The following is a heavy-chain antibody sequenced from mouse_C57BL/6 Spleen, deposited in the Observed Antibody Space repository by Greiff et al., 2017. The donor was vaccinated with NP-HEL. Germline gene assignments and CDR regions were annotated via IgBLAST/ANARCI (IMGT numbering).Heavy chain of an antibody. V-gene: IGHV1-61*01. J-gene: IGHJ2*01. D-gene: IGHD1-1*01. CDR3: ARAGLLYGSPFDY. CDR1: GYTFTSYW. Sequence: QVQLQQPGAELVRPGSSVKLSCKASGYTFTSYWMDWVKQRPGQGLEWIGNIYPSDSETHYNQKFKDKATLTVDKSSSTAYMQLSSLTSEDSAVYYCARAGLLYGSPFDYWGQGTTLTVSS. CDR2: IYPSDSET.